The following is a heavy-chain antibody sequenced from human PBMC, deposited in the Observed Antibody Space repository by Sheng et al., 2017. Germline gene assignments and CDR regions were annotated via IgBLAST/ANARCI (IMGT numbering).Heavy chain of an antibody. CDR2: MNPNSGNT. V-gene: IGHV1-8*03. Sequence: QVQLVQSGAEVKKAGASVKVSCKASGYTFTSYDINWVRQATGQGLEWLGWMNPNSGNTGYAQKFQGRVTITRSTSISTVYMELSSLGSEDTAVYYCARDGDYSGSGSFDYWGQGTLVTVSS. D-gene: IGHD3-10*01. CDR1: GYTFTSYD. J-gene: IGHJ4*02. CDR3: ARDGDYSGSGSFDY.